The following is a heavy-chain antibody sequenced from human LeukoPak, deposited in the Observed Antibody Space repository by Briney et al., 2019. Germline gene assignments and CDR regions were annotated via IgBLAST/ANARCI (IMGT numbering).Heavy chain of an antibody. CDR2: MWLVGGEI. CDR3: ARIRDFLGVHFDF. D-gene: IGHD3-16*01. J-gene: IGHJ4*02. V-gene: IGHV3-7*01. CDR1: GFTFNNYW. Sequence: GGPLRLSCVVSGFTFNNYWMSWVRQAPGKGVAWVATMWLVGGEIYYADSVRGRFTISRDNAKNSLYWQMNSLRAEDTAMYVGARIRDFLGVHFDFWGQGTLVTVSS.